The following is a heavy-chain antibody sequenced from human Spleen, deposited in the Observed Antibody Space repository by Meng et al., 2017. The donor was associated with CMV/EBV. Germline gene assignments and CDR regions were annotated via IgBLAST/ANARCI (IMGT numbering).Heavy chain of an antibody. D-gene: IGHD4-17*01. CDR1: GGSSSGYY. CDR3: ATGTTGFISY. V-gene: IGHV4-34*01. CDR2: INHSGST. J-gene: IGHJ4*02. Sequence: QVQLQQWGAGLLKPSETLSLTCAVYGGSSSGYYWSWIRQPPGKGLEWIGEINHSGSTNYNPSLKSRVTISVDTSKNQFSLKLSSVTAADTAVYYCATGTTGFISYWGQGTLVTVSS.